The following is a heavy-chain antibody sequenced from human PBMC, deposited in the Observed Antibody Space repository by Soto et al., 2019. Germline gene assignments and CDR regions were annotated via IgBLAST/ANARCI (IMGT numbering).Heavy chain of an antibody. CDR2: IGGNGRAI. J-gene: IGHJ4*02. CDR1: GFTFSSYS. V-gene: IGHV3-48*01. Sequence: GGSLRLSCAASGFTFSSYSMNWVRQAPGKGLEWVSYIGGNGRAIYYADSVKGRFAISRDNAENSLYLQMNSLRVEDTAVYYCVRLFGVVTPSAFFDYWGQGTLVTVSS. D-gene: IGHD3-3*01. CDR3: VRLFGVVTPSAFFDY.